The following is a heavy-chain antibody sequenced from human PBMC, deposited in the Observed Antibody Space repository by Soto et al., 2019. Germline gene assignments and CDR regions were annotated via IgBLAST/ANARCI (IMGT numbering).Heavy chain of an antibody. CDR2: TRNKANSYTT. J-gene: IGHJ4*02. CDR1: GFTFSDHY. CDR3: ARDYGDYDPFYDY. V-gene: IGHV3-72*01. Sequence: GGSLRLSCAASGFTFSDHYMDWVRQAPGKGLEWVGRTRNKANSYTTEYAASVKGRFTISRDDSKNSLYLQMNSLKTEDTAVYYCARDYGDYDPFYDYWGQGTLVTVSS. D-gene: IGHD4-17*01.